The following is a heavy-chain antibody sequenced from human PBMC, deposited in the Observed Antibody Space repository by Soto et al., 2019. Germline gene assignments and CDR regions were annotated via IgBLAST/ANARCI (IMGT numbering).Heavy chain of an antibody. V-gene: IGHV4-59*01. Sequence: QVQLQESGPGLVKPSETLSLTCTVSGGSISSYYWSWIRQPPGKGLEWIGYIYYSGSTNYNPSLKSRVTISVETSKNQFSLKLSSVTASDTAVYYCARVVGMSLKFDPWGQGTLVTVSS. CDR3: ARVVGMSLKFDP. CDR1: GGSISSYY. CDR2: IYYSGST. J-gene: IGHJ5*02.